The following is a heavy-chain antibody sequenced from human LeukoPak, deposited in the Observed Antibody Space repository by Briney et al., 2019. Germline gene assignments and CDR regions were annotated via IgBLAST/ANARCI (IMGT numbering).Heavy chain of an antibody. V-gene: IGHV3-23*01. Sequence: GGALRLSCAASGFTFRSYAMSWVRQAPEKGLEWVSAISGSGGSTYYADSVKGRFTISRDNSKNTLYLQMNSLRAEDTAVYYCAKGPTVPVADYYFDYWGQGTLVTASS. CDR3: AKGPTVPVADYYFDY. CDR1: GFTFRSYA. CDR2: ISGSGGST. D-gene: IGHD6-19*01. J-gene: IGHJ4*02.